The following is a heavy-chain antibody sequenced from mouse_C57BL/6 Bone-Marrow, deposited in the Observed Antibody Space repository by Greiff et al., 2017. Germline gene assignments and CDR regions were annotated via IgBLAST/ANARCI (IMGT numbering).Heavy chain of an antibody. D-gene: IGHD1-1*01. Sequence: VKVEESDAELVKPGASVKISCKVSGYTFTDHTIHWLKQRPEQGLEWIGYIYPRDGSTKYNEKFKGKATLTADKSSSTAYMQLNSLTSEDSAVYFCARSPSYYYGSSDWYFDVWGTGTTVTVSS. V-gene: IGHV1-78*01. J-gene: IGHJ1*03. CDR3: ARSPSYYYGSSDWYFDV. CDR1: GYTFTDHT. CDR2: IYPRDGST.